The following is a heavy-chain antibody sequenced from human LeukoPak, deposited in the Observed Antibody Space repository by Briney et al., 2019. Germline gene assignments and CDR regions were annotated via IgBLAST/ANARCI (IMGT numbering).Heavy chain of an antibody. J-gene: IGHJ4*02. Sequence: GASVKVSCKASGYTFTSYGISWVRQAPGQGLEWMGWISAYNGNTNYAQKLQGRVTMTTDTSTSTAYMELRSLGSDDTAVYYCARRRAYCGGDCYRVNDYWGQGTLVTVSS. CDR3: ARRRAYCGGDCYRVNDY. V-gene: IGHV1-18*01. D-gene: IGHD2-21*02. CDR2: ISAYNGNT. CDR1: GYTFTSYG.